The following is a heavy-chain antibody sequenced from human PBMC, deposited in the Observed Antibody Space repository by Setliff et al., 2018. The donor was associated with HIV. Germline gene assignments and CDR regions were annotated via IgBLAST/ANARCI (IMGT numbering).Heavy chain of an antibody. J-gene: IGHJ4*02. CDR2: IYYSGST. V-gene: IGHV4-31*03. CDR3: ASGRPGATNLDY. Sequence: KSSETLSLTCNVSGVSVSSVGYYWTWIRQRPGKGLEWIGYIYYSGSTKYNPSLKSRLSISIDTSKNQFSLKLNSVTAADTSVYYCASGRPGATNLDYWGQGTLVTVSS. CDR1: GVSVSSVGYY. D-gene: IGHD1-26*01.